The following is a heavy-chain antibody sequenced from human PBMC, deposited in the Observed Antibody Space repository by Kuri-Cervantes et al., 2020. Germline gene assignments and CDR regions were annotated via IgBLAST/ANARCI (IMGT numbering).Heavy chain of an antibody. CDR1: GFTFSDHS. J-gene: IGHJ3*02. D-gene: IGHD4-17*01. Sequence: GGSLRLSCGASGFTFSDHSMSWVRQAPGKGLEWVANIKQDGSEKYYVDSVKGRFTISRDNAKNSLYLQMNSLRAEDTAVYYCARGPYGDYDDAFDIWGQGTMVPSPQ. CDR2: IKQDGSEK. V-gene: IGHV3-7*01. CDR3: ARGPYGDYDDAFDI.